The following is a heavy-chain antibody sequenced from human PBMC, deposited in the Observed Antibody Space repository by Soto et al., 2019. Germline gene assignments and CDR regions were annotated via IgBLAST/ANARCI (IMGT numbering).Heavy chain of an antibody. J-gene: IGHJ4*02. V-gene: IGHV4-39*01. CDR1: GASISSTSYY. CDR3: ASLGTRYFDWR. Sequence: QLHLQESGPGLVKPSETLSLTCTVSGASISSTSYYWGWIRQPPGRGLEWVASIYYSGTTYYNSSLKSRVTISVDTSKNQFSLRLSSVTAADTAVYYCASLGTRYFDWRWGQGTLVTVSS. D-gene: IGHD3-9*01. CDR2: IYYSGTT.